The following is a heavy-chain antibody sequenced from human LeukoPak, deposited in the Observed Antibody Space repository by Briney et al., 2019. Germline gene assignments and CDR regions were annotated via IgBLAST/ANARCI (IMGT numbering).Heavy chain of an antibody. V-gene: IGHV1-2*02. CDR1: GYTFTGYY. D-gene: IGHD1-26*01. J-gene: IGHJ5*02. CDR3: ARGLEIVGATTNWFDP. CDR2: INPNSGGT. Sequence: GASVKVSCKASGYTFTGYYMHWVRQAPGQGLEWMGWINPNSGGTNYAQKFHGMVTMTRDTSISTAYMELSRLRSDDTAVYYCARGLEIVGATTNWFDPWGQGTLVTVSS.